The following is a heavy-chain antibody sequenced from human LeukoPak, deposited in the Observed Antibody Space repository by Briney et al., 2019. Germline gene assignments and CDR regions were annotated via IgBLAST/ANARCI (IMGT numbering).Heavy chain of an antibody. CDR2: IYYSGST. D-gene: IGHD3-16*01. CDR1: GGSISSYY. J-gene: IGHJ4*02. Sequence: PSETLSLTCTVSGGSISSYYWSWIRQPPGKGLEWIGYIYYSGSTNYNPSLKSRVTISVDTSKNQFSLKLSSVTAADPAVYYCASYSYVWGSNYWGQGTLVTVSS. CDR3: ASYSYVWGSNY. V-gene: IGHV4-59*01.